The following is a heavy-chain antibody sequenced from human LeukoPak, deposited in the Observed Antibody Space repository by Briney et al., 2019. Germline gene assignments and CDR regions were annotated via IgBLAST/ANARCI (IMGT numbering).Heavy chain of an antibody. CDR2: IYYSGST. V-gene: IGHV4-39*01. J-gene: IGHJ1*01. Sequence: SETLSLTCTVSGGSISSSGYYWGWIRQPPGKGLEWIGAIYYSGSTYYNPSLKSRVAISADTSKHQLSLRLSSVTAADTAVYYCASISSSWTAYFQHWGQGTLVTVSS. D-gene: IGHD6-13*01. CDR1: GGSISSSGYY. CDR3: ASISSSWTAYFQH.